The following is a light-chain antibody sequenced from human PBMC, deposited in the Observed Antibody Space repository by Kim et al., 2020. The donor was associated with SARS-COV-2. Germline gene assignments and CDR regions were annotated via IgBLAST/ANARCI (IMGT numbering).Light chain of an antibody. CDR3: SSFASSTTWV. CDR1: SSDIGTYNY. CDR2: DVA. V-gene: IGLV2-14*01. J-gene: IGLJ3*02. Sequence: SALTQPASVSGSPGQSITISCTGTSSDIGTYNYVSWYQQHPGRAPNLMIYDVAKRPSGVSHRFSGSKSGNTASLTISGLQAEDEADYYCSSFASSTTWVFGGGTQLTVL.